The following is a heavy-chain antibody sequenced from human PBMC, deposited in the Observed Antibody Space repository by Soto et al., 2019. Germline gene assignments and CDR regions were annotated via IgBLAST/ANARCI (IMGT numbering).Heavy chain of an antibody. J-gene: IGHJ4*02. Sequence: GGSLRLSCAASGFTFSGSAMHWVRQASGKGLEWVGRIRSKANSYATAYAASVKGRFTISRDDSKNTAYLQMNSLKTEDTAVYYCTRQDFNYGGNSDFDYWGQGTLVTVSS. CDR3: TRQDFNYGGNSDFDY. V-gene: IGHV3-73*01. CDR1: GFTFSGSA. CDR2: IRSKANSYAT. D-gene: IGHD4-17*01.